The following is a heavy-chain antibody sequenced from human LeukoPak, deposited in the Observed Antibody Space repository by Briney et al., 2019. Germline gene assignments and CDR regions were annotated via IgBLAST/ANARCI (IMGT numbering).Heavy chain of an antibody. V-gene: IGHV5-51*01. D-gene: IGHD3-22*01. CDR1: GYSFTSYW. CDR2: IYPGDSDT. CDR3: ARAPHMKYYNDSSGYYYFFDY. J-gene: IGHJ4*02. Sequence: GESLKISCKGSGYSFTSYWIGWVRQMPGKGLEWMGIIYPGDSDTRYSPSFQGQVTISADKSISTAYLQWSSLKASDTAMYYCARAPHMKYYNDSSGYYYFFDYWGQGTLVTVSS.